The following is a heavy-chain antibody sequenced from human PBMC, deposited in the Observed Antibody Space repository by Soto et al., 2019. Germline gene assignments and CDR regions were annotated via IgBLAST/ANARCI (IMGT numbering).Heavy chain of an antibody. CDR2: INAGNGNT. Sequence: QVQLVQSGAEVKKPGASVKVSCKASGYTCTSYAMHWVRQAPGQRLEWMGWINAGNGNTKYSQKFQGRVTITRDTSASKAYMELSSLRSEDTAVYYCARERREQWLNFWDYWGQGTLVTVSS. D-gene: IGHD6-19*01. CDR1: GYTCTSYA. CDR3: ARERREQWLNFWDY. J-gene: IGHJ4*02. V-gene: IGHV1-3*01.